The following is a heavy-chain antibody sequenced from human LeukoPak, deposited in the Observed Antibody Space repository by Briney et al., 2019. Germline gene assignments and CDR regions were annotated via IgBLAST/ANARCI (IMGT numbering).Heavy chain of an antibody. D-gene: IGHD6-13*01. CDR1: GGTFSSYA. J-gene: IGHJ5*02. CDR2: INPNSGGT. CDR3: ARDFLAAGTTTIGDWFDP. Sequence: ASVKVSCKASGGTFSSYAISWVRQAPGQGLEWMGGINPNSGGTNYAQKFQGRVTTTRDTSISTAYMELSRLRSDDTAVYYCARDFLAAGTTTIGDWFDPWGQGTLVTVSS. V-gene: IGHV1-2*02.